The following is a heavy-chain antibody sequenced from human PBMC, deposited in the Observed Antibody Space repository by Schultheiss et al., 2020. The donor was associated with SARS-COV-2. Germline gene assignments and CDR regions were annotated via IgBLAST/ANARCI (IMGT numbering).Heavy chain of an antibody. CDR3: ARRRGWFDP. J-gene: IGHJ5*02. CDR2: IIPILGIA. V-gene: IGHV1-69*04. CDR1: GGTFSSYA. Sequence: SVKVSCKASGGTFSSYAISWVRQAPGQGLEWMGRIIPILGIANYAQKFQGRVTMTRNTSISTAYMELSSLRSEDTAVYYCARRRGWFDPWGQGTLVTVSS.